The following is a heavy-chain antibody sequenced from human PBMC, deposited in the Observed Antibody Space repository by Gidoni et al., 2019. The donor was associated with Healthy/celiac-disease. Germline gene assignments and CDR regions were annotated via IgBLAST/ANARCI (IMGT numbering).Heavy chain of an antibody. CDR1: GFTFSSYE. Sequence: EVQLVASGGGLVQPVGSLRLSCAASGFTFSSYEMNWVRQAPGKGLEWVSYISSSGSTIYYADSVKGRFTSARDNAKNSLYLQMNSLRAEDTAVYYCARAAILEWLLYFDYWGQGTLVTVSS. J-gene: IGHJ4*02. CDR2: ISSSGSTI. D-gene: IGHD3-3*01. CDR3: ARAAILEWLLYFDY. V-gene: IGHV3-48*03.